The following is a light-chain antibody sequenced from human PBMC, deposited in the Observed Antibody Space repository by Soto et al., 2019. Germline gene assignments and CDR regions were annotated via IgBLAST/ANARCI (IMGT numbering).Light chain of an antibody. CDR1: SSNIGAVYE. J-gene: IGLJ1*01. CDR3: QSYDSSLSGYV. Sequence: QSVLTQPPSVSEAPGQRVTISCTGSSSNIGAVYEAHWYQQVPGTAPKLLIYENNNRPSWVPDRFSGSKSGTSASLAITGLQAEDEAEYYCQSYDSSLSGYVFGTGTKLTVL. V-gene: IGLV1-40*01. CDR2: ENN.